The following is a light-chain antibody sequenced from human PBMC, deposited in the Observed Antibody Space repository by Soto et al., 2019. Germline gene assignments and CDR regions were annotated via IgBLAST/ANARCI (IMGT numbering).Light chain of an antibody. CDR2: EVS. Sequence: QSALTQPASVSGSPGQSITISCTGTSSDVGSHNLVSWYQQHPGQAPKLMIYEVSNRPLGVSARFSASKSGNTASLTISGLQAEDESDYYCCSYGGSRAVFGGGTQLTVL. V-gene: IGLV2-23*02. J-gene: IGLJ7*01. CDR3: CSYGGSRAV. CDR1: SSDVGSHNL.